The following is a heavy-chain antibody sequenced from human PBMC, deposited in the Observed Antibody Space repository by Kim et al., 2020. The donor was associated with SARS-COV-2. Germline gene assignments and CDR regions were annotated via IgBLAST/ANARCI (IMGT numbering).Heavy chain of an antibody. Sequence: SVKGRFNHSRDNSKNALYLQMNSLRAEDTAVYYCANDGGMIVGNFDYWGQGTLVTVSS. J-gene: IGHJ4*02. V-gene: IGHV3-23*01. CDR3: ANDGGMIVGNFDY. D-gene: IGHD3-22*01.